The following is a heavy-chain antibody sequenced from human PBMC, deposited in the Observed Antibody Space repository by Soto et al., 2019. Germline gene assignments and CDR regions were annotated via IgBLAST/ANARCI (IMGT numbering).Heavy chain of an antibody. Sequence: PGGSLRLSCAASGFTFSSYSMNWVRQAPGKGLEWVSSISSSSSYIYYADSVKGRFTISRDNAKNSLYLQMNSLRAEDTAVYYCARDKRRAAAVRWFDPWGQGTLVTVSS. CDR3: ARDKRRAAAVRWFDP. D-gene: IGHD6-13*01. J-gene: IGHJ5*02. CDR1: GFTFSSYS. CDR2: ISSSSSYI. V-gene: IGHV3-21*01.